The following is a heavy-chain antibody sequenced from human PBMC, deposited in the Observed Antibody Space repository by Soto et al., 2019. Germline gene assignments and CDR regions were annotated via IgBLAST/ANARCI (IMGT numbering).Heavy chain of an antibody. CDR3: AIEYYYGSGPGY. Sequence: QVQLVQSGAEVKKPGASVKVSCKYSGYTFTSYGISWVRPAPAQGLAWMGWINAYNGNTNYAQKLQERVTMTTDTSKSRAYMELRRFGSYETAVYCCAIEYYYGSGPGYCVERTLVTVSS. J-gene: IGHJ4*02. V-gene: IGHV1-18*01. CDR2: INAYNGNT. CDR1: GYTFTSYG. D-gene: IGHD3-10*01.